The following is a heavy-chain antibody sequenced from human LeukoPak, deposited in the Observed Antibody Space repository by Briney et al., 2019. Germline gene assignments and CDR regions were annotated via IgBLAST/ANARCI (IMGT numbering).Heavy chain of an antibody. CDR3: AAAPWSSGYYLDY. D-gene: IGHD3-22*01. V-gene: IGHV4-34*01. J-gene: IGHJ4*02. CDR1: GGSFSGYY. Sequence: TSSETLSLTCAVYGGSFSGYYWSWIRQPPGKGLEWIGEINHSGSTNYNPSLKSRVTISVDTSKNQFSLKLSSVTAADTAVYYCAAAPWSSGYYLDYWGQGTLVTVSS. CDR2: INHSGST.